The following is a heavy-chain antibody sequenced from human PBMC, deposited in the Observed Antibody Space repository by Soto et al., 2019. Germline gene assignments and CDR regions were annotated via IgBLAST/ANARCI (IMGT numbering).Heavy chain of an antibody. D-gene: IGHD2-15*01. CDR2: IWYDASKQ. J-gene: IGHJ4*02. V-gene: IGHV3-33*01. CDR1: GFSFSVYG. CDR3: ADWAEGATEVH. Sequence: QVQLVESGGGVVQPGRSLRLSCETSGFSFSVYGMHWVRQAPGKGLEWVAVIWYDASKQFYAASVEGRFTISRDNSKAILYLQMNSLRAEDTAVYYCADWAEGATEVHWGQGTLVTVSS.